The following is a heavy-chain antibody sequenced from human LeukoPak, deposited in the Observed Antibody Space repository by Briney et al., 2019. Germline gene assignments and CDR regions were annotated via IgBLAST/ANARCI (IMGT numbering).Heavy chain of an antibody. Sequence: SETLSLTCTVSGGSISSYNGSWIRQPPGKGLEWIGYIYYSGSTNYNPSLKSRVTISVDTSKNQFSLKLSSVTAADTAVYYCARGRDRFDPWGQGTLVTVSS. V-gene: IGHV4-59*01. J-gene: IGHJ5*02. CDR2: IYYSGST. CDR3: ARGRDRFDP. CDR1: GGSISSYN.